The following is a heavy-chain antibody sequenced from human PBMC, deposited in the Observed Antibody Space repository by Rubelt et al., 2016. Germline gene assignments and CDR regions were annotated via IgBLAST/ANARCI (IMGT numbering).Heavy chain of an antibody. V-gene: IGHV4-34*01. CDR2: LHPSGIT. CDR3: VRGVDPAKTGY. D-gene: IGHD5-12*01. CDR1: GGSFSDYY. J-gene: IGHJ4*02. Sequence: QVQLQQWGAGLLKPSETLSLTCAVYGGSFSDYYWTWVRQPPGKGLEWIGHLHPSGITNYNPSLQSRVAISVDTSNNQFSRELGSVAAADTAVYFCVRGVDPAKTGYWGQGTLVTVSS.